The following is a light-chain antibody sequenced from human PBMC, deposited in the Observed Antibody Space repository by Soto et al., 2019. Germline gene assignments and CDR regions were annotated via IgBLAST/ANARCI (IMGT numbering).Light chain of an antibody. V-gene: IGLV2-14*01. CDR3: SSYTSSSTQV. CDR2: EVS. J-gene: IGLJ2*01. Sequence: QSALTQPASVSGSPGQSITISCTGTSSDVGGYKYVSWYQQHPGKAPKLMIYEVSNRPSGVSNRFSGSKSGNTASLTISGLQAEDEPDYYCSSYTSSSTQVFGGGTKLTVL. CDR1: SSDVGGYKY.